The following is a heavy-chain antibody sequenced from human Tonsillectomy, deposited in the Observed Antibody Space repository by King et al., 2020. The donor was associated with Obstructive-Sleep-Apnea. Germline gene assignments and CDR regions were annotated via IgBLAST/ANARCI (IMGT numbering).Heavy chain of an antibody. CDR2: IYYIGRT. D-gene: IGHD3-3*01. V-gene: IGHV4-59*08. CDR1: GGSISSYY. Sequence: QVQLQESGPGLVKPSETLSLICSVSGGSISSYYWSWIRQPPGKGLGWIGYIYYIGRTNYKPSLTSRLTISVDTSKNQFSLKLSSVTAADTAMYYCARQYGVWREFDYWGQGTLVTVSS. J-gene: IGHJ4*02. CDR3: ARQYGVWREFDY.